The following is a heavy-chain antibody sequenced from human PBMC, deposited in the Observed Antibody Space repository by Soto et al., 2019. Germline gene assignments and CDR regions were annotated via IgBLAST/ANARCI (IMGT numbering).Heavy chain of an antibody. CDR3: VRRADCGSGCYSVYFDS. V-gene: IGHV3-21*01. Sequence: EVQLVESGGGPVRPGGSLKLSCAASGFNFITYSLSWVRQAPGKGLEWVASISSSAVYIDYADSVKGRFTISRDNANNSLYLQMNSLRAEDTATYYCVRRADCGSGCYSVYFDSWGQGTLVSVSA. CDR1: GFNFITYS. D-gene: IGHD2-21*02. J-gene: IGHJ4*02. CDR2: ISSSAVYI.